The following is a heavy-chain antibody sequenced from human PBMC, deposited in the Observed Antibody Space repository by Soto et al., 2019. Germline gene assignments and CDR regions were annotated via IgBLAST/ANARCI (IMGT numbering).Heavy chain of an antibody. V-gene: IGHV1-69*13. CDR1: GGTFSSYA. D-gene: IGHD3-9*01. CDR3: GRAPYFDWLLYND. CDR2: IIPIFGTA. Sequence: SVKVSCKASGGTFSSYAISWVRQAPGQGLEWMGGIIPIFGTANYAQKFQGRVTITADESTSTAYMELSSLRSEDTAVYYCGRAPYFDWLLYNDWGQGALVTVAS. J-gene: IGHJ4*02.